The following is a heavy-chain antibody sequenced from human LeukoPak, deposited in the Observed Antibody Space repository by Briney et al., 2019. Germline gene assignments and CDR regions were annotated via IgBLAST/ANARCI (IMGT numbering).Heavy chain of an antibody. Sequence: GESLKISCKGSGYSFTSYWVGWVRQMPGKGLEWMGIIYPGDSDTRYSPSFQGQVTISADKSISTAYLQWSSLKASDTAMYYCARHLRYYYYGMDVWGQGTTVTVSS. V-gene: IGHV5-51*01. CDR3: ARHLRYYYYGMDV. CDR1: GYSFTSYW. CDR2: IYPGDSDT. J-gene: IGHJ6*02.